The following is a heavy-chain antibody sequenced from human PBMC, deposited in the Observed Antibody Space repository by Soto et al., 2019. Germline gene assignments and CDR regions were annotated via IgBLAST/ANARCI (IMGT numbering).Heavy chain of an antibody. CDR2: IYYSGST. V-gene: IGHV4-39*01. D-gene: IGHD2-8*01. CDR1: GGSISSSSYC. CDR3: ARRKEYCTNGVCYSQFDY. Sequence: SETLSLTCTVSGGSISSSSYCWGWIRQPPGKGLEWIGSIYYSGSTYYNPSLKSRVTISVDTSKNQFSLKLSSVTAADTAVYYCARRKEYCTNGVCYSQFDYWGQGTLVTVSS. J-gene: IGHJ4*02.